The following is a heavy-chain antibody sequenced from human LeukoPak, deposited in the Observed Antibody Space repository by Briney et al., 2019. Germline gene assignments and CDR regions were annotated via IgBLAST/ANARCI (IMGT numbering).Heavy chain of an antibody. CDR3: ARGYYGSGSHKEGIDY. CDR2: ISSSGSTI. CDR1: GFTFSDYY. Sequence: GGSLRLSCAAAGFTFSDYYMSWIRQAPGKGLGWVSYISSSGSTIYYADSVKGRFTISRDNAKNSLYLQMNSLRAEDTAVYYCARGYYGSGSHKEGIDYWGQGTLVTVSS. D-gene: IGHD3-10*01. J-gene: IGHJ4*02. V-gene: IGHV3-11*01.